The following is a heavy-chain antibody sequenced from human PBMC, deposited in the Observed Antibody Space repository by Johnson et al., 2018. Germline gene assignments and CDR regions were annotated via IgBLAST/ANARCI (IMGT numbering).Heavy chain of an antibody. CDR3: AREAVSMVRGVISD. Sequence: EVQLVESGGGLVQPGGSLRLSCAASGFTVSSYYMNWVRQYPGKGLEWVSVIYTGGSTYYADSVKGRFTISRNNSKDTLFLQMNSLRAEDTAVYYCAREAVSMVRGVISDWGQGTLVTVSS. J-gene: IGHJ4*02. CDR1: GFTVSSYY. V-gene: IGHV3-66*02. D-gene: IGHD3-10*01. CDR2: IYTGGST.